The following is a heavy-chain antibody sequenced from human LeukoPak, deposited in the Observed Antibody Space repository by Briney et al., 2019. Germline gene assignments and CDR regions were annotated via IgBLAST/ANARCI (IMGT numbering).Heavy chain of an antibody. CDR2: INHSGST. D-gene: IGHD3-3*01. V-gene: IGHV4-34*01. CDR3: ARGIDDFWSGPYYYGMDV. J-gene: IGHJ6*02. CDR1: GGSFSGYY. Sequence: SEPLSLTCAVYGGSFSGYYWSWIRQPPGKGLGWIGEINHSGSTNYNPSLKSRVTISVDTSKNQFSLKLSSVTAADTAVYYCARGIDDFWSGPYYYGMDVWGQGTTVTVSS.